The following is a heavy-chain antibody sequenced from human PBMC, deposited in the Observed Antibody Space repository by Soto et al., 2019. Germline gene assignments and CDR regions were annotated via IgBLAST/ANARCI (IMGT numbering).Heavy chain of an antibody. CDR2: IIPILGIA. V-gene: IGHV1-69*08. Sequence: QVQLVQSGAEVKKPGSSVKVSCKASGGTFSSYTISWVRQAPGQGLEWMGRIIPILGIANYAQKFQGRVTITADKSTSTAYMEVSSLRSEDTAVYYCAREGYCSGGSCYREWRAFDIWGQGTMVTVSS. CDR1: GGTFSSYT. CDR3: AREGYCSGGSCYREWRAFDI. J-gene: IGHJ3*02. D-gene: IGHD2-15*01.